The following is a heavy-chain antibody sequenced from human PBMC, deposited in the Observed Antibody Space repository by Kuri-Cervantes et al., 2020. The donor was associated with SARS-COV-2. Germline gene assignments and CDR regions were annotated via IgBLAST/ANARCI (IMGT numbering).Heavy chain of an antibody. CDR3: ARDRGSSGWSGVYYYYGMDV. V-gene: IGHV1-18*01. Sequence: ASVKVSCKASGYTFSSYGISWVRQAPGQGLEWMGWISAYNGKTNFAQKLQGRVTMTTDTSTSTAYMELRSLRSDDTAVYYCARDRGSSGWSGVYYYYGMDVWGQGTTVTVSS. D-gene: IGHD6-19*01. J-gene: IGHJ6*02. CDR1: GYTFSSYG. CDR2: ISAYNGKT.